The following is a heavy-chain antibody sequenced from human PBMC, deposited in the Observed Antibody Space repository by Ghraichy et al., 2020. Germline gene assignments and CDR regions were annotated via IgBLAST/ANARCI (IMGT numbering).Heavy chain of an antibody. CDR1: GGSISSSY. J-gene: IGHJ5*02. V-gene: IGHV4-59*01. D-gene: IGHD6-13*01. CDR3: ARMIAPAGEGWFDP. Sequence: SETLSLTCTVSGGSISSSYWSWIRQPPGKGLEWIGYLYYSGSTNYNPSLKSRVTISVDTPKNQFSLNLSSVTAADTAVYYCARMIAPAGEGWFDPWGQGTLVTVAS. CDR2: LYYSGST.